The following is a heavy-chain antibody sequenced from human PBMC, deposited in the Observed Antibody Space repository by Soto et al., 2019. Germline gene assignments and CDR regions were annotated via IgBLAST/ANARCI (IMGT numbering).Heavy chain of an antibody. V-gene: IGHV4-31*03. J-gene: IGHJ6*02. CDR1: SDSMNSGGYY. CDR2: IYSNGDT. CDR3: ARRGGSSSGYYYYAFDV. D-gene: IGHD6-6*01. Sequence: PSETLSLTCSVSSDSMNSGGYYWSWLRQHPGKGLEWIGYIYSNGDTYYNPSLKSRVTISVDTSKNQFSLNLTSVTGADTAVYYCARRGGSSSGYYYYAFDVWGQGTKVTVSS.